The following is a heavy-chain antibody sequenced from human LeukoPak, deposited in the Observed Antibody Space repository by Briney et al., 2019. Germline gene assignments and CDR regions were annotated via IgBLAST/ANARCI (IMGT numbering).Heavy chain of an antibody. V-gene: IGHV1-2*02. CDR2: INPNSGGT. J-gene: IGHJ5*02. Sequence: ASVKVSCKASGYTFTGYYMHWVRQAPGQELEWMGWINPNSGGTNYAQKFQGRVTMTRDTSISTAYMELSRLRSDDTAVYYCARVGSAWGSNWFDPWGQGTLVTVSS. CDR3: ARVGSAWGSNWFDP. CDR1: GYTFTGYY. D-gene: IGHD6-19*01.